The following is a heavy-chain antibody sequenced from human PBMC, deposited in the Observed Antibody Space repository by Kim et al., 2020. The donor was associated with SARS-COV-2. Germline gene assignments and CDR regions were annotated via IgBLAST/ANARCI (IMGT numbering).Heavy chain of an antibody. Sequence: GGSLRLSCAASGFTFSSYGMHWVRQAPGKGLEWVAVIWYDGSNKYYADSVKGRFTISRDNSKNTLYLQMNSLRAEDTAVYYCARDGTQVKGTVPFDYWGQGTLVTVSS. CDR2: IWYDGSNK. D-gene: IGHD4-17*01. CDR1: GFTFSSYG. J-gene: IGHJ4*02. V-gene: IGHV3-33*08. CDR3: ARDGTQVKGTVPFDY.